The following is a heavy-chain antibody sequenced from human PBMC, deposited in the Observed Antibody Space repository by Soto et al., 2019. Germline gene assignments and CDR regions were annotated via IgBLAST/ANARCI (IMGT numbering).Heavy chain of an antibody. V-gene: IGHV3-23*01. CDR1: GFTFSSYA. Sequence: EVQLLESGGGLVQPGGSLRLSCAASGFTFSSYAMNWVRQAPGKGLEWVSTISGSGGGTYYADSVKGRFTISSDNSKNTLYLQMNSLRAEDTAVYYCAKVGWNTMTTVTKGYFQHWGQGTPVTVSS. CDR3: AKVGWNTMTTVTKGYFQH. D-gene: IGHD4-17*01. J-gene: IGHJ1*01. CDR2: ISGSGGGT.